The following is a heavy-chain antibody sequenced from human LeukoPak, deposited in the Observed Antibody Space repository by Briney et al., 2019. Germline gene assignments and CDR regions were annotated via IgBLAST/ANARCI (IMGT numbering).Heavy chain of an antibody. V-gene: IGHV3-30*04. J-gene: IGHJ3*02. D-gene: IGHD5-12*01. CDR1: GLTFSSYA. CDR2: ISYDGSNK. CDR3: AREHDEGGYSGYDDAFDI. Sequence: GRSLRLSCAASGLTFSSYAMHWVRQAPGKGLEWVAVISYDGSNKYYADSVKGRFTISRDNSKNTLYLQMNSLRAEDTAVYYCAREHDEGGYSGYDDAFDIWGQGTMVTVSS.